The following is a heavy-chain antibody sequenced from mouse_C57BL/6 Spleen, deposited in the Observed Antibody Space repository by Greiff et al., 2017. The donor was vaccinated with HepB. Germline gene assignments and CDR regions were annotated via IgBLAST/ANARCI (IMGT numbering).Heavy chain of an antibody. D-gene: IGHD1-1*01. CDR1: GYTFTSYW. J-gene: IGHJ1*03. Sequence: VQLQQPGAELVKPGASVKMSCKASGYTFTSYWITWVKQRPGQGLEWIGDIYPGSDSTNYNEKFKSKATLTVDTSSSTAYMQLSSLTSEDSAVYYCARRNYGSSPYFAVWGTGTTVTVSS. V-gene: IGHV1-55*01. CDR2: IYPGSDST. CDR3: ARRNYGSSPYFAV.